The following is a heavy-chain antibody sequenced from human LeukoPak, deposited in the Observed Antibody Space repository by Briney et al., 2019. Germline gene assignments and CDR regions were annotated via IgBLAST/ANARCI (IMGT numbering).Heavy chain of an antibody. CDR3: ARGFRKQLADLDY. CDR1: GGTSSSYA. J-gene: IGHJ4*02. Sequence: ASVKVSCKASGGTSSSYAISWVRQAPGQGLEWMGRIIPILGIANYAQKFQGRVTITADKSTSTAYMELSSLRSEDTAVYYCARGFRKQLADLDYWGQGTLVTVSS. CDR2: IIPILGIA. V-gene: IGHV1-69*04. D-gene: IGHD6-6*01.